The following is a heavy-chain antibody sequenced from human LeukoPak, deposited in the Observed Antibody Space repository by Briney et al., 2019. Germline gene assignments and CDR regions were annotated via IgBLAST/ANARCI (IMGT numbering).Heavy chain of an antibody. CDR3: ARGSVKDDFWSGYYVFDY. D-gene: IGHD3-3*01. CDR1: GGTFSSYA. CDR2: IIPIFGTA. Sequence: SVKVSCKASGGTFSSYAISWVRQAPGQGLEWMGGIIPIFGTANYAQKFQGRVTITADESTSTAYMELSSLRSEDTAVYYWARGSVKDDFWSGYYVFDYWGQGTLVTVSS. V-gene: IGHV1-69*01. J-gene: IGHJ4*02.